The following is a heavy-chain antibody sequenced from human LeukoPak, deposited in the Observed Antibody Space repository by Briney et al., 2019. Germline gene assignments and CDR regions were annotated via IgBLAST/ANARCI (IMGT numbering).Heavy chain of an antibody. CDR1: GYTFTSYE. CDR3: ARDGPNHYGDSPWD. J-gene: IGHJ4*02. D-gene: IGHD4-17*01. CDR2: MNPNSGNT. V-gene: IGHV1-8*03. Sequence: ASVKVSCKASGYTFTSYEINWVRQATGQGLKWMGWMNPNSGNTDYAQKFQGRLTITRNTSISTVYMELSSLRSEDTAVYYCARDGPNHYGDSPWDWGQGTLVTVSS.